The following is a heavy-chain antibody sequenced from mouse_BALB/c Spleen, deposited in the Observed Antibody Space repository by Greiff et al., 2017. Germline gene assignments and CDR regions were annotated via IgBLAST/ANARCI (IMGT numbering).Heavy chain of an antibody. CDR3: VRHSIFPNYDGGVYYAMDY. CDR2: IRSKSNNYAT. D-gene: IGHD2-4*01. CDR1: GFTFNTYA. Sequence: EVQRVESGGGLVQPKGSLKLSCAASGFTFNTYAMNWVRQAPGKGLEWVARIRSKSNNYATYYADSVKDRFTISRDDSQSMLYLQMNNLKTEDTAMYYCVRHSIFPNYDGGVYYAMDYWGQGTSVTVSS. J-gene: IGHJ4*01. V-gene: IGHV10-1*02.